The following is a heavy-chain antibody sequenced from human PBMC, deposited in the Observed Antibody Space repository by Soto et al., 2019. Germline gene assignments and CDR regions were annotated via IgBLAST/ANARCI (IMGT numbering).Heavy chain of an antibody. CDR1: GYTFTSYD. D-gene: IGHD6-13*01. Sequence: QVQLVQSGAEVKKPGASVKVSCKASGYTFTSYDINWLGQATGQGIGWMGRMHPNSGNTGYAQKFQGRVTMTRNTSISTAYMELSSLRSEDTAVYYCARGPGSWYYYYMDVWGKGTTVTGSS. CDR2: MHPNSGNT. J-gene: IGHJ6*03. V-gene: IGHV1-8*01. CDR3: ARGPGSWYYYYMDV.